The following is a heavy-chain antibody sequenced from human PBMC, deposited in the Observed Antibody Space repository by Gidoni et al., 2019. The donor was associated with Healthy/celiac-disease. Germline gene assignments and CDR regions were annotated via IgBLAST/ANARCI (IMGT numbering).Heavy chain of an antibody. J-gene: IGHJ4*02. V-gene: IGHV3-49*05. Sequence: EVQLVESGGGLVKPGRSLRLSCTASGFTFGDYAMRWFRQAPGKGLEWVGFIRSKAYGGTTEYAASVKGRFTISRDDSKSIAYLQMNSLKTEDTAVYYCTRVPYSGSYYFDYWGQGTLVTVSS. CDR3: TRVPYSGSYYFDY. CDR2: IRSKAYGGTT. D-gene: IGHD1-26*01. CDR1: GFTFGDYA.